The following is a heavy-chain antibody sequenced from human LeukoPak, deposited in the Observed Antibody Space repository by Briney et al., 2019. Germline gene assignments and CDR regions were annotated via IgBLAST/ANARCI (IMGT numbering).Heavy chain of an antibody. Sequence: GGSLRLSCAASGFTFSTCSMHWVRQAPGQGLEWVAFISSSSSYIYYADSVKGRFTISRDNAKSSLYLQMNNLRADDTAVYYCARDLDDYPDYWGQGTLVTVSS. D-gene: IGHD4-11*01. CDR3: ARDLDDYPDY. V-gene: IGHV3-21*01. CDR2: ISSSSSYI. J-gene: IGHJ4*02. CDR1: GFTFSTCS.